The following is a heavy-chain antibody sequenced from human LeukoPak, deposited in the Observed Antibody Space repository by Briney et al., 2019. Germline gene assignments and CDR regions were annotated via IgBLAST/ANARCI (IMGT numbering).Heavy chain of an antibody. D-gene: IGHD1-26*01. CDR1: GFTFSSYD. CDR2: IGTAGDP. V-gene: IGHV3-13*05. Sequence: GGSLRLSCAASGFTFSSYDMHWVRQATGKGLEWVSAIGTAGDPYYPGSVKGRFTISRDNSKNTLYLQMSSLRAEDTAVYYCVKVGYPGGSYDYWGQGTLVTVSS. CDR3: VKVGYPGGSYDY. J-gene: IGHJ4*02.